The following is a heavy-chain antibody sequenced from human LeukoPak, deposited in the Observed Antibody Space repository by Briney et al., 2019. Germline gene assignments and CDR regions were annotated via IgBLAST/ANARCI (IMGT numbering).Heavy chain of an antibody. CDR3: ARGADHYAFDI. CDR1: GGTFSSYA. D-gene: IGHD1-14*01. CDR2: INPNSGGT. V-gene: IGHV1-2*04. J-gene: IGHJ3*02. Sequence: GASVKVSCKASGGTFSSYAISWVRQAPGQGLEWMGWINPNSGGTNYAQKFQGWVTMTRDTSISTAYMELSRLRSDDTAVYYCARGADHYAFDIWGQGTMVTVSS.